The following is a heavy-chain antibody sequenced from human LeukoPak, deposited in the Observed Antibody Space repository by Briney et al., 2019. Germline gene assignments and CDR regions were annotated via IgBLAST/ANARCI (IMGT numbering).Heavy chain of an antibody. CDR3: ARGGGCSGYDYRYCSGGSCYSPWVYYYGMDV. J-gene: IGHJ6*02. V-gene: IGHV3-30*04. Sequence: GGSLRLSCAASGFTFSSYAMHWVRQAPGKGLEGVAVISYDGSHKYYADSVKGRFTISRDNSKNTLYLPMNSLSAGDTAVYYCARGGGCSGYDYRYCSGGSCYSPWVYYYGMDVWGQGTTVTVSS. D-gene: IGHD2-15*01. CDR2: ISYDGSHK. CDR1: GFTFSSYA.